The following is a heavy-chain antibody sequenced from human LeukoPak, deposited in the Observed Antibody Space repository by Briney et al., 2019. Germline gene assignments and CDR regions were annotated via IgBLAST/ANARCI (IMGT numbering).Heavy chain of an antibody. V-gene: IGHV1-2*02. Sequence: GASVKVSCKASGYTFTGYYMHWVRQAPGQGLEWMGWINPNSGGTNYAQKFRGRVTMTRDTSISTVYMEISGLTSDDTAVYFCARARKLADDAFDVWGQGSMVTVSS. CDR2: INPNSGGT. CDR1: GYTFTGYY. J-gene: IGHJ3*01. CDR3: ARARKLADDAFDV.